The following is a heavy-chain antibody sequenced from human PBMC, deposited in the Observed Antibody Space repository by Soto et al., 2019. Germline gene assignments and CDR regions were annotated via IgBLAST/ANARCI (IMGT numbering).Heavy chain of an antibody. CDR3: AREVGGKLNWFDP. Sequence: TCAVSGGSISSGGYSWSWIRQPPGKGLEWIGYIYHSGSTYYNPSLKSRVTISVDRSKNQFSLKLSSVTAADTAVYYCAREVGGKLNWFDPWGQGTLVTVSS. J-gene: IGHJ5*02. CDR2: IYHSGST. CDR1: GGSISSGGYS. V-gene: IGHV4-30-2*01. D-gene: IGHD6-19*01.